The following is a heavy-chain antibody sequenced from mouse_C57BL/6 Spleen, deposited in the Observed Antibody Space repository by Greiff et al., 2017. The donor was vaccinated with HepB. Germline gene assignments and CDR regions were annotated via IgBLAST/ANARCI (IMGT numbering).Heavy chain of an antibody. CDR3: ARGGQYYGYDEEYAMDY. D-gene: IGHD2-2*01. CDR1: GYTFTSYW. V-gene: IGHV1-50*01. CDR2: IDPSDSYT. J-gene: IGHJ4*01. Sequence: QVQLQQSGAELVKPGASVKLSCKASGYTFTSYWMQWVKQRPGQGLEWIGEIDPSDSYTNYNQKFKGKATLTVDTSSSTAYMQLSSLTSEDSAVYYCARGGQYYGYDEEYAMDYWGQGTSVTVSS.